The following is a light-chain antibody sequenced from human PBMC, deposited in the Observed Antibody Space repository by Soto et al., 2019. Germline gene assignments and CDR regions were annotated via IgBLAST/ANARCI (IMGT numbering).Light chain of an antibody. CDR3: LQDYNYPRT. J-gene: IGKJ1*01. CDR2: AAS. CDR1: QGITND. Sequence: AIQITQSPSSLSASVGDRVTITCRASQGITNDLGWYQQKPGKAPKLLIYAASRLQSGVPSRFRGSGSGTDFTLTITSLQPEDFATYYCLQDYNYPRTFGQGTKVEIK. V-gene: IGKV1-6*01.